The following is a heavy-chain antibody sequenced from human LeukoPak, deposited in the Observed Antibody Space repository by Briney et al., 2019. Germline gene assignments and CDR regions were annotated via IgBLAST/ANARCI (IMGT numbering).Heavy chain of an antibody. Sequence: GESLKISCKGSGYSFPSYGMGGVGQLPGKGLDWMGLIYPGDSDTKYSPSFQGQVTISADKSVSTAYLQWSSLKASDTAMYYCARFTSVYLSPADYWGQGTLVTVSS. CDR3: ARFTSVYLSPADY. CDR1: GYSFPSYG. J-gene: IGHJ4*02. V-gene: IGHV5-51*01. CDR2: IYPGDSDT. D-gene: IGHD5/OR15-5a*01.